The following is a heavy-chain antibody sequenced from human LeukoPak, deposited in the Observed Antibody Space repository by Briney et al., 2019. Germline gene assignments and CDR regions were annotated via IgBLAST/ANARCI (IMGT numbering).Heavy chain of an antibody. CDR2: INHSGST. CDR1: GGTISSSGYY. J-gene: IGHJ4*02. D-gene: IGHD6-13*01. V-gene: IGHV4-39*07. Sequence: SETLSLTCTVSGGTISSSGYYWSWIRQPPGKGLEWIGEINHSGSTNYNPSLKSRVTISVDTSKNQFSLKQSSVTAADTAVYYCARAKQWYSSSWYLDNWAQGTLVTVSS. CDR3: ARAKQWYSSSWYLDN.